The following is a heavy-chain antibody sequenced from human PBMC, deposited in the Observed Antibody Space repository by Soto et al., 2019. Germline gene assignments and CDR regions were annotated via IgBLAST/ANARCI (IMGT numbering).Heavy chain of an antibody. V-gene: IGHV3-53*04. J-gene: IGHJ4*02. CDR1: GFTVSSKS. D-gene: IGHD4-17*01. CDR3: ARIDYGDSY. CDR2: INSRGTT. Sequence: GGSLRLSCAASGFTVSSKSMSWVHQAPGKGLEWVSVINSRGTTYYADSVKGRFTISRHNSNNTLYLQINSLRLEDTAMYYCARIDYGDSYWGQGTLVTVSS.